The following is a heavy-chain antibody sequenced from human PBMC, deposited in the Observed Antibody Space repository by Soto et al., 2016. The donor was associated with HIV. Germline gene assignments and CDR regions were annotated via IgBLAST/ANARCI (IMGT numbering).Heavy chain of an antibody. CDR1: GDSISSYY. CDR3: ARGAVLAGYRGGLLKAGLLLRLGTF. V-gene: IGHV4-59*01. Sequence: QVYLQESGPGLVKPSETLSLTCTVSGDSISSYYWTWIRQSPGERLELIGYIYYSGTTYYNPSLKSRVTMSVDTSKNQLSLKLSSVTVADTGKYYCARGAVLAGYRGGLLKAGLLLRLGTFWGQGTSVTVSS. D-gene: IGHD3-9*01. CDR2: IYYSGTT. J-gene: IGHJ6*02.